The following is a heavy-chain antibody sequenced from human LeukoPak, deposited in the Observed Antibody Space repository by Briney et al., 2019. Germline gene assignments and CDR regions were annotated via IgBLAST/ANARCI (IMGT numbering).Heavy chain of an antibody. D-gene: IGHD3-10*01. V-gene: IGHV3-53*05. J-gene: IGHJ3*02. CDR3: ARDLGQYYYGSGSFWVI. CDR1: GFTVSSNY. Sequence: GGSLRLSCAASGFTVSSNYMGWVRQAPGKGLEWVSVIYSGSSRYYADSVKGRFTISRDNSKNTMYLQMNSLRSDDTAVYYCARDLGQYYYGSGSFWVIWGQGTMVTVSS. CDR2: IYSGSSR.